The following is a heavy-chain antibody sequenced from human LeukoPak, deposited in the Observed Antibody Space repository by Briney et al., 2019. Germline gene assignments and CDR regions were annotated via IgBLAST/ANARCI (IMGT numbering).Heavy chain of an antibody. CDR1: GGSFSGYY. CDR2: INHSGST. V-gene: IGHV4-34*01. D-gene: IGHD7-27*01. CDR3: ARAQLGINDY. Sequence: SETLSLTCAVYGGSFSGYYWSWIRQPPGKGLEWIGEINHSGSTNYNPSLKSRVTISVDTSENQFSLKLSSVTAADTAVYYCARAQLGINDYWGQGTLVTVSS. J-gene: IGHJ4*02.